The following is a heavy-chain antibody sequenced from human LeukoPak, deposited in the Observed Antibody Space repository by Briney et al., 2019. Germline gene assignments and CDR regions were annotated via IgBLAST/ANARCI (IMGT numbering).Heavy chain of an antibody. D-gene: IGHD3-9*01. CDR2: IYPDDSDT. V-gene: IGHV5-51*01. J-gene: IGHJ5*02. Sequence: GESLKISCKGSGYSFTSYWIGWVRQMPGKGLEWMGIIYPDDSDTRYSPSFQGQVTISADRSISTAFLQWSSLKASDTAMYYCARLLIQDSSRWFDPWGQGTLVTVSS. CDR3: ARLLIQDSSRWFDP. CDR1: GYSFTSYW.